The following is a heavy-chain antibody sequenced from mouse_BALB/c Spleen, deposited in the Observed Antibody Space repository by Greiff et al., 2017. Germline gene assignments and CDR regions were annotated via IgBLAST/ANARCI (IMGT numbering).Heavy chain of an antibody. CDR1: GYTFSSYW. D-gene: IGHD1-1*01. CDR2: ILPGSGST. Sequence: QVQLQQSGAELMKPGASVKISCKATGYTFSSYWIEWVKQRPGHGLEWIGEILPGSGSTNYNEKFKGKATFTADTSSNTAYMQLSSLTSEDSAVYYCARGGYYALSDFDVWGAGTTVTVSS. CDR3: ARGGYYALSDFDV. V-gene: IGHV1-9*01. J-gene: IGHJ1*01.